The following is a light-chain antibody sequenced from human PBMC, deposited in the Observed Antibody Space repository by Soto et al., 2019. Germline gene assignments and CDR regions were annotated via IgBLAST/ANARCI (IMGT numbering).Light chain of an antibody. CDR2: GAS. V-gene: IGKV3-15*01. CDR1: QSVSSN. Sequence: EIVMTQSPATLSVSPGERATLSCRASQSVSSNVAWYQQTPGQTPRLLIYGASTRATGIPVRFSGSGSGTEFTLTISSLQSEDFAVYYCQQLNNYPPFTFGPGTTVDLE. CDR3: QQLNNYPPFT. J-gene: IGKJ3*01.